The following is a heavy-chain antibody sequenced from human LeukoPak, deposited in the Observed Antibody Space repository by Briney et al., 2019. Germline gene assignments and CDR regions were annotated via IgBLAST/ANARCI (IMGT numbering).Heavy chain of an antibody. V-gene: IGHV3-7*01. J-gene: IGHJ4*02. CDR1: GSTFSNNW. CDR2: IKALASEK. Sequence: PGGPMRLSCAASGSTFSNNWMSWVRQAPGKGLEGVANIKALASEKYYEDSMKGRFTISIDNDKNSLYLQMNSLRAEDTAVYYCARDNGWSFDYWGQGTLVTVSS. CDR3: ARDNGWSFDY. D-gene: IGHD6-19*01.